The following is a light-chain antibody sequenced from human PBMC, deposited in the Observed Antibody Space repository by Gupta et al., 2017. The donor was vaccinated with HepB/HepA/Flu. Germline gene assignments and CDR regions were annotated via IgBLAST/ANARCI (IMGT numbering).Light chain of an antibody. CDR1: SGSVSTNSY. V-gene: IGLV8-61*01. CDR2: KTS. CDR3: MLSVGSGIWV. J-gene: IGLJ3*02. Sequence: QTLVTQEPSFSVSPGGTVTLTCCLTSGSVSTNSYAGWYRQTPGQAPRTLIYKTSIRFSGVPDRFSGSILGNKAALTITGAQADDESDYYCMLSVGSGIWVFGGGTKVTVL.